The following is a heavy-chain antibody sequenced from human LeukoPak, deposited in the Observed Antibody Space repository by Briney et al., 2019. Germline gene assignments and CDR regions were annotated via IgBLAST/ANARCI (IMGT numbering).Heavy chain of an antibody. V-gene: IGHV5-51*01. J-gene: IGHJ4*02. D-gene: IGHD5-12*01. Sequence: GESLKISCKGSGYSFTTYWIGWVRQMPGKGLEWMGIIYPGDSDTRYSPSFQGLVAISADKSTSTAYLQWSSLKASDTAIYYCARERGATGYDSGLDFDYWGQGTLVTVSS. CDR3: ARERGATGYDSGLDFDY. CDR2: IYPGDSDT. CDR1: GYSFTTYW.